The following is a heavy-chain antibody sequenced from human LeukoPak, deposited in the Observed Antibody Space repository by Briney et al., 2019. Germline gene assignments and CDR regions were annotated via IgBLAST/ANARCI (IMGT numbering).Heavy chain of an antibody. D-gene: IGHD3-22*01. CDR3: AGQPPTYYQDSSGYHAYYYFMDV. Sequence: PSETLSLTCTVSGGSISGGHYYWGWIRQPPGKGLEWIGNVYHSGSTHYNPSLKSPVTISVDTSKNQFSLKLNSVTAADTAVYYCAGQPPTYYQDSSGYHAYYYFMDVWGTGTAVTISS. J-gene: IGHJ6*03. CDR1: GGSISGGHYY. CDR2: VYHSGST. V-gene: IGHV4-39*01.